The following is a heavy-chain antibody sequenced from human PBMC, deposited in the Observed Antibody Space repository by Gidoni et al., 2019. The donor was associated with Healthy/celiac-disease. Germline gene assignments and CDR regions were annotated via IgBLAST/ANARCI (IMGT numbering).Heavy chain of an antibody. Sequence: EVQLVESGGGLVKPGGSLSLSCAASGFTFSSDSMNWVRQAPGKGLEWVSYISSSSSYIYYADSVKGRFTISRDNAKNSLYLQMNSLRAEDTAVYYCARGLAAAGTFDYWGQGTLVTVSS. D-gene: IGHD6-13*01. V-gene: IGHV3-21*01. CDR1: GFTFSSDS. J-gene: IGHJ4*02. CDR2: ISSSSSYI. CDR3: ARGLAAAGTFDY.